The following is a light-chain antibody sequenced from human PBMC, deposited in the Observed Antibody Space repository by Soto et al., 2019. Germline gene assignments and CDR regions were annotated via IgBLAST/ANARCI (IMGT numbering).Light chain of an antibody. CDR1: SSDVGSYNL. V-gene: IGLV2-23*01. Sequence: LTQPASVSGSPGQSITISCTGTSSDVGSYNLVSWYQQHPGKAPKLMIYEGSKRPSGVSNRFSGSKSGNTASLTISGLQAEDEADYYCCSYAGSSTYFFGTVTKVTVL. CDR3: CSYAGSSTYF. J-gene: IGLJ1*01. CDR2: EGS.